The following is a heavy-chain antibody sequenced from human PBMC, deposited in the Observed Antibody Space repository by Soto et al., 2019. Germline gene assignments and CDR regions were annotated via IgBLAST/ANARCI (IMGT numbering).Heavy chain of an antibody. CDR2: ISGSGGST. Sequence: GGSLRLSCAASGFTFSGYAMSWVRQAPGKGLEWVSGISGSGGSTYNADSVKGRFAISTDNSKNTLYLQMNSLRAEDTATYYCAREISTTWRSNWFDPWGQGTLVTVSS. D-gene: IGHD2-2*01. CDR3: AREISTTWRSNWFDP. V-gene: IGHV3-23*01. CDR1: GFTFSGYA. J-gene: IGHJ5*02.